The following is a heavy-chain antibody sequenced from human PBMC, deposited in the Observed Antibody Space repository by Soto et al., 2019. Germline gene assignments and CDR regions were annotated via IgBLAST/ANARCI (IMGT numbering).Heavy chain of an antibody. D-gene: IGHD3-9*01. CDR2: IIPIFGTA. J-gene: IGHJ5*02. CDR3: AREGLRYFDWLLPDPSHWFDP. Sequence: SVKVSCKASGGTFSSYAISWVRQAPGQGLEWMGGIIPIFGTANYAQKFQGRVTITADESTSTAYMELSSLRSEDTAVYYCAREGLRYFDWLLPDPSHWFDPWGQGTLVTV. CDR1: GGTFSSYA. V-gene: IGHV1-69*13.